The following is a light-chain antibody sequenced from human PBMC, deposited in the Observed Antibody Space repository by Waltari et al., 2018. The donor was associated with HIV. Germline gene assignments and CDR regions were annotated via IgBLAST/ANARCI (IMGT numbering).Light chain of an antibody. CDR3: HSYDSSLDGWV. J-gene: IGLJ3*02. CDR1: SSTSGADSL. V-gene: IGLV1-40*01. Sequence: QSVLTQPPSVSGPPGQRVTISCTGSSSTSGADSLVNWYQQLPGTAPKLLIYGYNNRPSGVPDRFSGSKSGTSASLAITGLQAEDEADYYCHSYDSSLDGWVFGGGTKLTVL. CDR2: GYN.